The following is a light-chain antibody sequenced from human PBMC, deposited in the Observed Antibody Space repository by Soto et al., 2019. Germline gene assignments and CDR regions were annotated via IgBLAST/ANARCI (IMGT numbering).Light chain of an antibody. CDR2: GAS. J-gene: IGKJ5*01. Sequence: VLTQSPATLSVSPGERATLSCRASQSVSSNLAWYQQKRGKAPRLLIYGASSRATGIPVRFSGSGSGTTSTLTIRRLETEDFAVYYCQRYGRSPPITFGQGTRLEI. V-gene: IGKV3-20*01. CDR1: QSVSSN. CDR3: QRYGRSPPIT.